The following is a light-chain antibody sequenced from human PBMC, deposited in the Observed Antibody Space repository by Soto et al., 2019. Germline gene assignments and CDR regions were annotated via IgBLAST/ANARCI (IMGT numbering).Light chain of an antibody. J-gene: IGKJ1*01. CDR1: HRISTY. V-gene: IGKV1-39*01. Sequence: DIQMTQSPSSLSASVGDRVTITCRASHRISTYLNWYQQKPGKAPDLLIYDTSSLQSAVPSRFSGSGSGTDFTLTISSLQPEDFATYYCQQTYSNYATFGQGTKVDI. CDR2: DTS. CDR3: QQTYSNYAT.